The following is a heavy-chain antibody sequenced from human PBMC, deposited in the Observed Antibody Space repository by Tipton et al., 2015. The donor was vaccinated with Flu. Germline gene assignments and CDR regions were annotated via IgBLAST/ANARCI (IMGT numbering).Heavy chain of an antibody. Sequence: TLSLTCSVSGGSVNGYFWSWIRQPPGKGLEWIGGLSYSGNTYYNPSLKSRVVISMDTSKNHFSLNLNSVTAADTAVYYCARQEGAPWLIDHWGQGTLVTVSS. J-gene: IGHJ1*01. V-gene: IGHV4-59*04. CDR1: GGSVNGYF. D-gene: IGHD3-22*01. CDR2: LSYSGNT. CDR3: ARQEGAPWLIDH.